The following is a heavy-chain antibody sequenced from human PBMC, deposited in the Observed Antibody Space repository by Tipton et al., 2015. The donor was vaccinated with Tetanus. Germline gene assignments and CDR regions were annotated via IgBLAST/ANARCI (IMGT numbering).Heavy chain of an antibody. D-gene: IGHD3-10*01. V-gene: IGHV3-13*01. CDR1: GFDFRNYD. CDR2: IGFRGNT. Sequence: GSLRLSCAASGFDFRNYDMHWVRQAPGKGLEWVPLIGFRGNTHYADSVKGRFTISRDNSRNSLYLQMSSLRDDDTAMYYCVRDDSGRGLDYWGKGTLVTVSS. CDR3: VRDDSGRGLDY. J-gene: IGHJ4*02.